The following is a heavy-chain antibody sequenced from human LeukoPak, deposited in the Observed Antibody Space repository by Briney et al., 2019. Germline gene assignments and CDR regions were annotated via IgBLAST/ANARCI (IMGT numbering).Heavy chain of an antibody. V-gene: IGHV1-2*02. CDR1: GYTFTGYY. CDR2: INPNSGGT. CDR3: ARDLGSVLRFLEWSYIY. D-gene: IGHD3-3*01. J-gene: IGHJ4*02. Sequence: GASVKVSCKASGYTFTGYYMHWVRQAPGQGLEWMGWINPNSGGTNYAQKFQGRVTMTRDTSISTAYMELSRLRSDDTAVYYCARDLGSVLRFLEWSYIYWGRGTLVTVSS.